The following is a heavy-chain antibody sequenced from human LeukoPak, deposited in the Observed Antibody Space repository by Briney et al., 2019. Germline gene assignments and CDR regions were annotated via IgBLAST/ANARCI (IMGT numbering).Heavy chain of an antibody. Sequence: GGSLRLSCAASGFTFSHFFMNWVRQAPGKGLEWVANIKKDGSPNYYVDSVKGRFTISKDNAKNSLYLQMNSLRAEDTAVYYCATENYGSLAGWGQGTLVTVSS. J-gene: IGHJ4*02. CDR3: ATENYGSLAG. D-gene: IGHD2-15*01. V-gene: IGHV3-7*01. CDR1: GFTFSHFF. CDR2: IKKDGSPN.